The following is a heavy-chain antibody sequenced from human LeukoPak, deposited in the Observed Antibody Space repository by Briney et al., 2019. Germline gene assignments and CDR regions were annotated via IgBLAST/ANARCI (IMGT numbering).Heavy chain of an antibody. J-gene: IGHJ4*02. D-gene: IGHD5-24*01. CDR2: ISGSGGST. V-gene: IGHV3-23*01. Sequence: GGSLRLSCAASGFTFSSYAMSWVRQAPGKGLGWVSAISGSGGSTYYADSVKGRFTISRDNAKNSLYLQMNSLRAEDTAVYYCARAGQGWLQLTQFGYWGQGTLVTVSS. CDR1: GFTFSSYA. CDR3: ARAGQGWLQLTQFGY.